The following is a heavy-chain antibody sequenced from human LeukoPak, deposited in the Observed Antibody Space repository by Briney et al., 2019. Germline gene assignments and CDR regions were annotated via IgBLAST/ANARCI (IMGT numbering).Heavy chain of an antibody. Sequence: GSLRLSCAASGFTFSSYEMNWVRQAPGKGLEWVSYISSSGSTIYYADSVKGRFTISRDNAKNSLYLQMNSLRAEDTAVYYCAKDARRSSGWWFFDHWGQGTLVTVSS. J-gene: IGHJ4*02. V-gene: IGHV3-48*03. CDR3: AKDARRSSGWWFFDH. CDR1: GFTFSSYE. D-gene: IGHD6-19*01. CDR2: ISSSGSTI.